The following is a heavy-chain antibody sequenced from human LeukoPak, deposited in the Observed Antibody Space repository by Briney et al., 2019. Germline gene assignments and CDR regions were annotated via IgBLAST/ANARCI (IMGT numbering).Heavy chain of an antibody. D-gene: IGHD1-14*01. CDR3: ARHGIRSRDAFDI. CDR1: GASLDAYY. V-gene: IGHV4-4*07. Sequence: PSETLSPTCTVAGASLDAYYSSWIRQPAGKALEWIGRIYASGSPNYHPSFMSRVTLSVSTSKKQFSLKLNSVTAADTAVYYWARHGIRSRDAFDIWGQGTMVTVSS. CDR2: IYASGSP. J-gene: IGHJ3*02.